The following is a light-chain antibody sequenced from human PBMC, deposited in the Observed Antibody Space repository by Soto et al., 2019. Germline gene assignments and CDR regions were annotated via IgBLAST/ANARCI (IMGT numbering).Light chain of an antibody. Sequence: ETVMTQSPATLSVSPGEGATLACRASQSVSINLAWYQQKPGQAPRLLIYGASTRATGIPARFSGSGSGTEFTLTISSLQSEDFAVYYCQQYNNWPPITFGQGTRLEIK. CDR1: QSVSIN. CDR3: QQYNNWPPIT. V-gene: IGKV3-15*01. CDR2: GAS. J-gene: IGKJ5*01.